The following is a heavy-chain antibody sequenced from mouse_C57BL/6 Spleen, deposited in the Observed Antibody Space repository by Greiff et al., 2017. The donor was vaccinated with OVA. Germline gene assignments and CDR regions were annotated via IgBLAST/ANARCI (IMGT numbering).Heavy chain of an antibody. J-gene: IGHJ2*01. CDR2: IHPNSGST. Sequence: QVQLKQPGAELVKLGASVKLSCKASGYTFTSYWMHWVKQRPGQGLEWIGMIHPNSGSTNYNEKFKSKATLTVDKSSSTAYMQLSSLTSEDSAVYYCARGTTVVAPYFDYWGQGTTLTVSS. CDR1: GYTFTSYW. D-gene: IGHD1-1*01. V-gene: IGHV1-64*01. CDR3: ARGTTVVAPYFDY.